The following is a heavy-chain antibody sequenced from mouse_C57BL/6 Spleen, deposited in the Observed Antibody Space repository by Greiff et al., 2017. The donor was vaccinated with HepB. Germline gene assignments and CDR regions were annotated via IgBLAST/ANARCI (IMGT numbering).Heavy chain of an antibody. J-gene: IGHJ1*03. CDR2: ISSGSSTI. CDR3: ARAITTVVATRYFDV. V-gene: IGHV5-17*01. CDR1: GFTFSDYG. D-gene: IGHD1-1*01. Sequence: EVKLVESGGGLVKPGGSLKLSCAASGFTFSDYGMHWVRQAPEKGLEWVAYISSGSSTIYYADTVKGRFTISRDNAKNTLFLQMTSLRSEDTAMYYCARAITTVVATRYFDVWGTGTTVTVSS.